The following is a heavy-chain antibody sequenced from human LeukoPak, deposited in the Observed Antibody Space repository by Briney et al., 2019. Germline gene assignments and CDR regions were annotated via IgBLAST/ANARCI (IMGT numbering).Heavy chain of an antibody. CDR2: IYYSGST. CDR3: ARVIVRGVTNWFDP. CDR1: GGSISSSSYY. Sequence: SSETLSLTCTVSGGSISSSSYYWGWIRQPPGKGLEWIGSIYYSGSTYYNPSLESRVTISVDTSKNQFSLKLSSVTAADTAVYYCARVIVRGVTNWFDPWGQGTLVTVSS. V-gene: IGHV4-39*01. J-gene: IGHJ5*02. D-gene: IGHD3-10*01.